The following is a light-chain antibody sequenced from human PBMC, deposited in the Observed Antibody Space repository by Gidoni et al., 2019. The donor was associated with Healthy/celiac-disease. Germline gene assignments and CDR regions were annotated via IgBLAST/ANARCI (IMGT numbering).Light chain of an antibody. V-gene: IGKV4-1*01. CDR1: QSFLYRSNNKNY. CDR3: QQYYSTPLT. J-gene: IGKJ4*01. CDR2: WAS. Sequence: EIGMTQSPDSRAVYRGERATINCKSSQSFLYRSNNKNYLAWYQQKPGQPPKLLIYWASTRESGVPDLFSGSGSVTDFTLTISSLQAEDVAVYYCQQYYSTPLTFXGXTKVEIK.